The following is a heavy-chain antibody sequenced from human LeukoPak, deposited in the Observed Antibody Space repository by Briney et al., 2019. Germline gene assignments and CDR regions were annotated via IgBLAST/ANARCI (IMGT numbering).Heavy chain of an antibody. CDR3: ARDDYGDYVGDYYGMDV. CDR1: GFTFSSYG. V-gene: IGHV3-30*03. Sequence: GGSLRLSCAASGFTFSSYGMHWVRQAPGKGLEWVAVISYDGSNKYYADSEKGRFTISRDNSKNTLYLQMNSLRAEDTAVYYCARDDYGDYVGDYYGMDVWGQGTTVTVSS. CDR2: ISYDGSNK. D-gene: IGHD4-17*01. J-gene: IGHJ6*02.